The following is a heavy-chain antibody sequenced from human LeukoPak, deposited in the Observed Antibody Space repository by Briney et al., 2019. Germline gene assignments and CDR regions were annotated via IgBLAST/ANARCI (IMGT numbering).Heavy chain of an antibody. CDR2: ISSSSSYT. J-gene: IGHJ4*02. V-gene: IGHV3-11*06. D-gene: IGHD5-18*01. Sequence: PGGSLRLSCAASGFTFSDYYMSWIRQAPGKGLEWVSYISSSSSYTSYADSVKGRFTISRDNAKNSLYLQMNSLRAEDTAVYYCAREVDTAMVPSIGDDYWGQGTLVTVSS. CDR3: AREVDTAMVPSIGDDY. CDR1: GFTFSDYY.